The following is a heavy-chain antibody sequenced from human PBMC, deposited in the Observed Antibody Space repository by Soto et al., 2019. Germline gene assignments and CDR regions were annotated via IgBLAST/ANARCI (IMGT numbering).Heavy chain of an antibody. CDR1: GFTFSGDW. V-gene: IGHV3-74*01. J-gene: IGHJ4*02. D-gene: IGHD2-2*01. CDR3: ARGPRGLYHRDY. Sequence: EVQLVESGGGLVQPGGSLRLSCAASGFTFSGDWMHWVRQAAGKGLVWVSRINMDGSSTNYADSVKGRFTISGDNAKNTLYLQMNSLRVDDTAVYYCARGPRGLYHRDYWGQGALVTVSS. CDR2: INMDGSST.